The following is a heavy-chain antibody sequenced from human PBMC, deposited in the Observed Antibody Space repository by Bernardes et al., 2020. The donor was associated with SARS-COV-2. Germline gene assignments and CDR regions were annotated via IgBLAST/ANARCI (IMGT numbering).Heavy chain of an antibody. J-gene: IGHJ6*02. CDR1: GFTFSSYS. Sequence: GGSLRRSCAASGFTFSSYSMNWVRQAPGKGLEWVSSISTSSSYIYYADSVKGRFTISRDNAKNSLYLQMNSLRAEDTAVYYCARDRGSSRHYYYHGMDVWGQGTTVTVSS. D-gene: IGHD6-13*01. CDR3: ARDRGSSRHYYYHGMDV. CDR2: ISTSSSYI. V-gene: IGHV3-21*01.